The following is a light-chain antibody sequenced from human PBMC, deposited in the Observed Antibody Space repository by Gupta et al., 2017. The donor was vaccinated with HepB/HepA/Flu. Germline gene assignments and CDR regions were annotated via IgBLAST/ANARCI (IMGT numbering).Light chain of an antibody. CDR3: QQRSNWLT. J-gene: IGKJ4*01. CDR2: DAS. Sequence: ELVLTQSSATLSLSPGERATLSCRASQSVSSYLAWYQQKPGQAPRLLIYDASNRATGIPARFSGSGSGTDVTLTISSLEPEDFAVYYCQQRSNWLTFGGGTKVEIK. V-gene: IGKV3-11*01. CDR1: QSVSSY.